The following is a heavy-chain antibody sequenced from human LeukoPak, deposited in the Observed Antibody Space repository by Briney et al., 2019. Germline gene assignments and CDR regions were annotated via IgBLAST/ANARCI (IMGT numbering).Heavy chain of an antibody. Sequence: PGGSLRLSCAASGFTFSSYGMHWVRQAPGKGLGWVAVISYDGSNKYYADSVKGRFTISRDNSKNTLHLQMNSLRAEDTAVYYCAKDPGSGTEDYWGQGTLVTVSS. CDR1: GFTFSSYG. J-gene: IGHJ4*02. CDR2: ISYDGSNK. CDR3: AKDPGSGTEDY. V-gene: IGHV3-30*18. D-gene: IGHD1/OR15-1a*01.